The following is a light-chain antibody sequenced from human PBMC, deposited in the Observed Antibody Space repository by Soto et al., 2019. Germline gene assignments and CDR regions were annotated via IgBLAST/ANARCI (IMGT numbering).Light chain of an antibody. V-gene: IGKV1-5*03. J-gene: IGKJ1*01. CDR2: KAS. Sequence: DIQMTQSPSTLSASVGDRVTITCRASQSISSWLAWYQQKPGKAPKLLIYKASSLESGVPSRFSGSGSGTEFTLTNSNLQPDDFATYYCQQYNSYSRTFGQGTKVEIK. CDR3: QQYNSYSRT. CDR1: QSISSW.